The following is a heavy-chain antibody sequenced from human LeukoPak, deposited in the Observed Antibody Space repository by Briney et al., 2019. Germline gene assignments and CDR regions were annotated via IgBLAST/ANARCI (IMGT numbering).Heavy chain of an antibody. CDR1: GGSFSGYY. V-gene: IGHV4-34*01. D-gene: IGHD3-9*01. CDR3: ARGPGDYDILAAY. J-gene: IGHJ4*02. CDR2: INHSGST. Sequence: PSETLSLTCAVYGGSFSGYYWSWIRQPPGKGLEWIGEINHSGSTNYNPSLKSRVTISVDTSKNQFSLKLSSVTAADTAVYYCARGPGDYDILAAYWGQGTLVTASS.